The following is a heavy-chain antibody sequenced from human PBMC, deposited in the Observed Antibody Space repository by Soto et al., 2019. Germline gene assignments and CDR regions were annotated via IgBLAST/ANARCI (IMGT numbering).Heavy chain of an antibody. D-gene: IGHD4-4*01. V-gene: IGHV3-74*01. CDR2: INGDGGST. Sequence: GGALRLSCAASGFTFSSYWMYWVRQAPGEGPVWVSRINGDGGSTNYADSVKGRFTISRDNAENTVYLQMNSLRADDTAVYHCAATISRPAFNYWGHGTLVTVSS. CDR1: GFTFSSYW. CDR3: AATISRPAFNY. J-gene: IGHJ4*01.